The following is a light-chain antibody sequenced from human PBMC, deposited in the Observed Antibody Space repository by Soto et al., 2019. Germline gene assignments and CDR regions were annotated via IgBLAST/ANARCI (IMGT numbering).Light chain of an antibody. CDR1: QSISTY. J-gene: IGKJ4*01. Sequence: DLQMTQSPSSLSASVGDRVTITCRASQSISTYLHWYQQKPGKAPNLLIYAASTLQSGVPSRFSVSGSETDFTLTISSLQPEDFATYFCQHGYSTPLTFGGGTKVDIK. CDR3: QHGYSTPLT. V-gene: IGKV1-39*01. CDR2: AAS.